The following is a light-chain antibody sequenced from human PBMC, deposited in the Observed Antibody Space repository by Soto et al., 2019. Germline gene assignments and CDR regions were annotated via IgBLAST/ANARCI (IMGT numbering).Light chain of an antibody. CDR2: RNN. V-gene: IGLV1-47*01. CDR1: SSNIGSNY. J-gene: IGLJ2*01. CDR3: AAWDDSLSWV. Sequence: QSVLTQPPSASGTPWQRVTISCSGSSSNIGSNYVYWYQQLPGTAPKLLIYRNNHRPSAVPDRFSSSESAPSASLAISGVRSEDEADYYCAAWDDSLSWVFGGGTKLTVL.